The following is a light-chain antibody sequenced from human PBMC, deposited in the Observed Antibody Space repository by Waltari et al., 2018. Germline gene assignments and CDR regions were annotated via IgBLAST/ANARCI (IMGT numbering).Light chain of an antibody. CDR2: DGT. CDR3: CSYAGPYTLII. V-gene: IGLV2-11*01. Sequence: QSALTQPRSVSGSPGQSVTISCTGTSSDVGGYNYVSWYQQHPGNAPKLIIYDGTKRPSGVPDLFSGSKSGNTASLTISGLQAEDEADYYCCSYAGPYTLIIFGGGTKLTVV. J-gene: IGLJ2*01. CDR1: SSDVGGYNY.